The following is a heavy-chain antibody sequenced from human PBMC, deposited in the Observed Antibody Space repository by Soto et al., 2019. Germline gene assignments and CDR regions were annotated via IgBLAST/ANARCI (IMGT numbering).Heavy chain of an antibody. D-gene: IGHD3-22*01. CDR3: ARRSYSGYLFDY. CDR2: IYSGDSDT. J-gene: IGHJ4*02. V-gene: IGHV5-51*01. Sequence: PGESLKISCKGTGYTFTNYWVGWVRQTPGKGLEWMGIIYSGDSDTRYSPSFQGQVTISADKSISTAYLHLSSLKASDTAIYYCARRSYSGYLFDYWGQGTLVTVSS. CDR1: GYTFTNYW.